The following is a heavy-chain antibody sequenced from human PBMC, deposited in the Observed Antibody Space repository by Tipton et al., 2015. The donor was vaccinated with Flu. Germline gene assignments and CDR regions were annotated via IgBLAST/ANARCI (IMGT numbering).Heavy chain of an antibody. V-gene: IGHV2-5*02. Sequence: LVKPTQTLTLTCTFSGFSLSTSGVGVGWIRQPPGKALEWLALIYWDDDKRYSPSLKSRLTITKDTSKNQVVLTMTNMDPVDTATYYCAHRRYSGYDYSSGYYFDYWGQGTLVTVSS. J-gene: IGHJ4*02. D-gene: IGHD5-12*01. CDR1: GFSLSTSGVG. CDR3: AHRRYSGYDYSSGYYFDY. CDR2: IYWDDDK.